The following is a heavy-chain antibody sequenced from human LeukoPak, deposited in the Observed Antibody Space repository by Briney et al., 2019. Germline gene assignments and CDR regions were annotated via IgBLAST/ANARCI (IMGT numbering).Heavy chain of an antibody. Sequence: GGSLRLSCAASGFTFSSYSMNWVRQAPGKGLEWVSSISSSSSYIYYADSVKGRFTISRDNAKNSLYLQMNSLRAEDTAVYYCARDFHGIAAAGAHDYWGQGTLVTVSS. CDR3: ARDFHGIAAAGAHDY. J-gene: IGHJ4*02. CDR2: ISSSSSYI. CDR1: GFTFSSYS. V-gene: IGHV3-21*01. D-gene: IGHD6-13*01.